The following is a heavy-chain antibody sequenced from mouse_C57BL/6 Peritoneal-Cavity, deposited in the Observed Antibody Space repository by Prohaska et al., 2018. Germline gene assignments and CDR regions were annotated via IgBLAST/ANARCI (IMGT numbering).Heavy chain of an antibody. CDR2: IYSDGSAI. D-gene: IGHD2-5*01. Sequence: IYSDGSAINYAPSIKDRFTIFIDNYKSSLYLQMSNVRSEDTATYYCTRYSNYWYFAVWGTGTTVTVSS. V-gene: IGHV11-2*01. CDR3: TRYSNYWYFAV. J-gene: IGHJ1*03.